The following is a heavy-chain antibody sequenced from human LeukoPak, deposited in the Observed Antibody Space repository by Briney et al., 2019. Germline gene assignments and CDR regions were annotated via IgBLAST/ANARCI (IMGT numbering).Heavy chain of an antibody. Sequence: GASVKVSCKASGGTFSSYAISWVRQAPGQGLEWMGRIIPILGIANYARKFQGRVTITADKSTSTAYMELSSLRSGDTAVYYCARDLGDCSGGSCYSGYWGQGTLVTVSS. V-gene: IGHV1-69*04. CDR1: GGTFSSYA. D-gene: IGHD2-15*01. J-gene: IGHJ4*02. CDR3: ARDLGDCSGGSCYSGY. CDR2: IIPILGIA.